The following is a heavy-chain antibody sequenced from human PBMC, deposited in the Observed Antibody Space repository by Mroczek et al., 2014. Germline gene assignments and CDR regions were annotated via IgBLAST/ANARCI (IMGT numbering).Heavy chain of an antibody. CDR3: ARYCSSTSCYYPYYYYGMDV. CDR1: GYTFTSYD. Sequence: QVQLVQSGAEVKKPGASVKVSCKASGYTFTSYDINWVRQATGQGLEWMGWMNPNSGNTGYAQKFQGRVTMTRNTSISTAYMELSSLRSEDTAVYYCARYCSSTSCYYPYYYYGMDVWGQGTTVTVSS. V-gene: IGHV1-8*01. CDR2: MNPNSGNT. D-gene: IGHD2-2*01. J-gene: IGHJ6*02.